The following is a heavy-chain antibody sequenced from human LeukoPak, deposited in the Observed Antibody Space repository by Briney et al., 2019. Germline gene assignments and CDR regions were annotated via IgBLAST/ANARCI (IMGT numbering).Heavy chain of an antibody. D-gene: IGHD3-10*01. CDR1: GWSFSGYY. V-gene: IGHV4-34*01. CDR3: ARGHCYGSAGYYLNWFDP. Sequence: PAETLSLTCAVYGWSFSGYYWSWVRQPPGKGLEWIAEINHSGSTNYNPYLESRNTISIDSSNNQFSLKPSSMTAANAAVYYCARGHCYGSAGYYLNWFDPWGQGTLVTVSS. J-gene: IGHJ5*02. CDR2: INHSGST.